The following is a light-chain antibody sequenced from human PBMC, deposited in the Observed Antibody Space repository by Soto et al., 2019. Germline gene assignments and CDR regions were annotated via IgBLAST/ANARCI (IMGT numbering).Light chain of an antibody. V-gene: IGLV2-14*01. CDR3: CSYTSSSTYV. CDR2: DVS. Sequence: QTALTQPASVSGSPGQSITISCTGTSSDVGGYNYVSWYQKHPGKAPKLMIYDVSNRPSGISNRFSGSNSGNTASLTISGLQAEDEADYYCCSYTSSSTYVFGTGTKLTVL. CDR1: SSDVGGYNY. J-gene: IGLJ1*01.